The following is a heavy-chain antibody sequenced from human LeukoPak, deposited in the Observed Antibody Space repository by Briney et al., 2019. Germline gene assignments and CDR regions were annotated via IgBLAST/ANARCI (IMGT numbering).Heavy chain of an antibody. V-gene: IGHV4-34*01. J-gene: IGHJ5*02. CDR3: ARGVTMIVVVITTRTDTNWFDP. CDR1: GGSFSGYY. D-gene: IGHD3-22*01. CDR2: INHSGST. Sequence: PSETLSLTCAVYGGSFSGYYWSWIRQPPGKGLEWIGEINHSGSTNYNPSLKSRVTISVDTSKNQFSLKLSSVTAADTAVYYCARGVTMIVVVITTRTDTNWFDPWGQGTLVTVSS.